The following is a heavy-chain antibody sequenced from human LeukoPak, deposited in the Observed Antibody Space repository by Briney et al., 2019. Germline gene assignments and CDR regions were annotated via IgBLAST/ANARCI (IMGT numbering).Heavy chain of an antibody. V-gene: IGHV4-61*02. Sequence: PSQTLSLTCTVSGGSISSASYYWSWIRQPAGKGLEWIGRIYISGSTNYKSSLKSRVTISVDTSKNQFSLKLSSVTAADTAVYYCARVVVVAATGWFDPWGQGTLVTVSS. J-gene: IGHJ5*02. D-gene: IGHD2-15*01. CDR3: ARVVVVAATGWFDP. CDR2: IYISGST. CDR1: GGSISSASYY.